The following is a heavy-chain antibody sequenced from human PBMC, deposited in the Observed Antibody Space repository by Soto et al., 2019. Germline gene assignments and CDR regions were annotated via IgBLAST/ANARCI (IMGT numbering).Heavy chain of an antibody. J-gene: IGHJ4*02. Sequence: SETLSLTCTVSGGSISSYYWSWIRQPPGKGLEWIGYIYYSGSTNYNPSLKSRVTISVDASKNQFSLKLSSVTAADTAVYYCARGLDYYDSSGYVSEYDYWGQGTLVTVSS. CDR3: ARGLDYYDSSGYVSEYDY. CDR1: GGSISSYY. CDR2: IYYSGST. D-gene: IGHD3-22*01. V-gene: IGHV4-59*01.